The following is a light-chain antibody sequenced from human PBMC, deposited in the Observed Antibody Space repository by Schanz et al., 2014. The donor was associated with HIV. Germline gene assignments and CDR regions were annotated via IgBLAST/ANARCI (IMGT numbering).Light chain of an antibody. V-gene: IGKV3-20*01. CDR1: HSVSSNF. Sequence: DIVLTQSPDTLSVPPGERATLSCRASHSVSSNFFAWYQQKPGQAPRLLIFGASNRAAGIPDRFSGGESGTDFILTISSLEPEDFAVYYCQQSGDSGGTFGGGTKVDMK. J-gene: IGKJ4*01. CDR2: GAS. CDR3: QQSGDSGGT.